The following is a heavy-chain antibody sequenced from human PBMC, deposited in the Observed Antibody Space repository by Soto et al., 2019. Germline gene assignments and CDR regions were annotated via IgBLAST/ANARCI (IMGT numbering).Heavy chain of an antibody. CDR1: GGSISSTSYY. Sequence: HLQLQEAGPGLVKPSETLSLTCTVSGGSISSTSYYWGWIRQPPGTALEWIASLFYSGGTYYNPSHPTRITIAIDSSKNQLSLMLRSETTTDTTIYYCARLQFCSDGNCYSLSDYWGQSTLVTASS. V-gene: IGHV4-39*01. D-gene: IGHD2-15*01. J-gene: IGHJ4*02. CDR2: LFYSGGT. CDR3: ARLQFCSDGNCYSLSDY.